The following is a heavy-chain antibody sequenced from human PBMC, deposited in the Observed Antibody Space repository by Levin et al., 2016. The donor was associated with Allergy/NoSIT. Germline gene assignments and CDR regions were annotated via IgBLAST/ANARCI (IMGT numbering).Heavy chain of an antibody. CDR1: GYTFTSYG. Sequence: ASVKVSCKASGYTFTSYGISWVRQAPGQGLEWMGWISAYNGNTNYAQKLQGRVTMTTDTSTSTAYMELRSLRSDDTAVYYCARLERRLGDGAGYYYYGMDVWGQGTTVTVSS. CDR2: ISAYNGNT. J-gene: IGHJ6*02. D-gene: IGHD3-16*01. CDR3: ARLERRLGDGAGYYYYGMDV. V-gene: IGHV1-18*01.